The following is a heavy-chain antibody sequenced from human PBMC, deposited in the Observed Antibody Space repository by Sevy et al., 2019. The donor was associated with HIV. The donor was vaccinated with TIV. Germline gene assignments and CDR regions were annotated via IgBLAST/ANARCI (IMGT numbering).Heavy chain of an antibody. V-gene: IGHV1-3*01. Sequence: ASVKVSCKASGYTFTSYAMHWVRQAPGQRLEWMGWINAGKGNTKYSQKFQGRVTITRDTSASTAYMELSSLRSEDTAVYYCARISCSGGSCYRPPYFDYWGQGTLVTVSS. CDR2: INAGKGNT. J-gene: IGHJ4*02. D-gene: IGHD2-15*01. CDR3: ARISCSGGSCYRPPYFDY. CDR1: GYTFTSYA.